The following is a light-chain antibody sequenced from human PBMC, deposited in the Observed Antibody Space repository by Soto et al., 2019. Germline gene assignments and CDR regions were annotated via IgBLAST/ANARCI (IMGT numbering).Light chain of an antibody. Sequence: DIQMTQSPSSLSASVGDRVTISCRASETISTYLNWYQQKPGRVPEVLIYGASRLKRRVPSRFPDSGYGINFTLIINNLQPAECATCYCQHSYTYPHTFGQGT. CDR3: QHSYTYPHT. CDR1: ETISTY. CDR2: GAS. V-gene: IGKV1-39*01. J-gene: IGKJ2*01.